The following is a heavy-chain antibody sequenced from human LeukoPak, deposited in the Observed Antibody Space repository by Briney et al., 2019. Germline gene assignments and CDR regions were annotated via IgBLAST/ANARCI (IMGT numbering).Heavy chain of an antibody. Sequence: PGRSLRLSCAASGFTFSSYGMHWVRQAPGKGLDWVAFTSYDGTKSYYADSVKGRFTISRDNSKNTLFLQMNSLRPEDTAVYYCARLGEDSYGYQTDFDYWGQGTLVTVSS. V-gene: IGHV3-30*03. CDR2: TSYDGTKS. J-gene: IGHJ4*02. CDR1: GFTFSSYG. CDR3: ARLGEDSYGYQTDFDY. D-gene: IGHD5-18*01.